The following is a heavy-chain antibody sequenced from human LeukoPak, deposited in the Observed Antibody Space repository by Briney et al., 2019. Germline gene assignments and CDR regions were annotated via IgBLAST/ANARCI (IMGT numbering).Heavy chain of an antibody. J-gene: IGHJ6*03. D-gene: IGHD3-10*01. CDR3: ARVPNYYGSGSSYMDV. V-gene: IGHV1-18*01. CDR2: ISAYNGNT. Sequence: GASVKVSFKCSGYTFTSYGISWVRQAPGQGLEWMGWISAYNGNTNYAQKLQGRVTMTTDTSTSTAYMELRSLRSDDTAVYYCARVPNYYGSGSSYMDVWGKGTTVTISS. CDR1: GYTFTSYG.